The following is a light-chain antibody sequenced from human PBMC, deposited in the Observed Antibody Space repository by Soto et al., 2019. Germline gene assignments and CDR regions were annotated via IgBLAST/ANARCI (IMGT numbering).Light chain of an antibody. V-gene: IGKV3-15*01. CDR2: DAS. CDR1: PSVSSN. CDR3: HQYNNWRT. J-gene: IGKJ1*01. Sequence: EIVMTQSPATLSVSPGERATLSCRASPSVSSNLAWYQQKPGQAPRLLIHDASTTATGTPARFSVSGSGTEFTLTISSLQSEDSAVYYCHQYNNWRTFGQGTKVEIK.